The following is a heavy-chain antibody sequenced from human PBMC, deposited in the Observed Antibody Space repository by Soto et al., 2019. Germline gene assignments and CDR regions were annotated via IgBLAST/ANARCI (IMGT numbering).Heavy chain of an antibody. V-gene: IGHV3-23*01. CDR3: AKDRRAVAAFENDY. J-gene: IGHJ4*02. Sequence: PXGSLRLSCAASGVTFSSYAMSWVRQAPGKGLEWVSAISGSGGSTYYADSVKGRFTISRDNSKNTLYLQMNSLRAEDTAVYYCAKDRRAVAAFENDYWGQETLVTSP. CDR1: GVTFSSYA. D-gene: IGHD6-19*01. CDR2: ISGSGGST.